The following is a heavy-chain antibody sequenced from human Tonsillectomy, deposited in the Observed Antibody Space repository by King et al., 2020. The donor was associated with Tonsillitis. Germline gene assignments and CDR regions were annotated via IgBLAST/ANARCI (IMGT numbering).Heavy chain of an antibody. Sequence: VQLVESGGGLVQPGGSLRLSCAASGFAFSNYWMHWVRQAPGKGLVWVSRIDIDGTGTGYADSVKDRLTISRDNAKNMLYLQRTSLTAEDTAVYYCARDGVDHKDLDSWGQGTLVTVSS. CDR1: GFAFSNYW. V-gene: IGHV3-74*01. CDR3: ARDGVDHKDLDS. CDR2: IDIDGTGT. J-gene: IGHJ4*02. D-gene: IGHD3-10*01.